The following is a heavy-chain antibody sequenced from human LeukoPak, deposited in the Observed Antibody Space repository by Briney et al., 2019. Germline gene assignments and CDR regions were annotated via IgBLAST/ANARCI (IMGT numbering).Heavy chain of an antibody. D-gene: IGHD3-3*01. CDR2: ISSSSSTI. CDR1: GFTFSSYS. J-gene: IGHJ3*02. V-gene: IGHV3-48*01. CDR3: ARLLHRTVIFGVVIAPDAFDI. Sequence: GGSLRLXCAASGFTFSSYSMNWGRQAPGKGLEWVSYISSSSSTIYYADSVKGRFTISRDNAKNSLYLQMNSLRAEDTAVYYCARLLHRTVIFGVVIAPDAFDIWGQGTMVTVSS.